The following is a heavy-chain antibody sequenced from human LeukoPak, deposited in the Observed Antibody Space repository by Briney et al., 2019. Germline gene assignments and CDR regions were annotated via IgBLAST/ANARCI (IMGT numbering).Heavy chain of an antibody. CDR1: GGSFSGYY. Sequence: PSETLSLTCAVYGGSFSGYYWSWIRQPPGKGLEWIGEINHSGSTNYNPSLKSRVTISVDTSKNQFSLKLSSVTAADTAVYYCAREATIFGVVPHWRRGWFDPWGQGTLVTVSS. J-gene: IGHJ5*02. D-gene: IGHD3-3*01. CDR2: INHSGST. V-gene: IGHV4-34*01. CDR3: AREATIFGVVPHWRRGWFDP.